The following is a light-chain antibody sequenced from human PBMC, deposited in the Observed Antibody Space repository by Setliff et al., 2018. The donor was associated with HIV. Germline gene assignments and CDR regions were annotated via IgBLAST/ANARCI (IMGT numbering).Light chain of an antibody. J-gene: IGLJ1*01. V-gene: IGLV1-44*01. CDR1: SSNIGSNT. CDR2: RNN. CDR3: AAWDDSLNGYV. Sequence: QSVLTQPPSASGTPGQRVTISCSGSSSNIGSNTANWYQQLPGTAPKLLIYRNNQRPSGVPDRFSGSKSGTSASLAISGLQSEDEADYYCAAWDDSLNGYVFGTGTKVTVL.